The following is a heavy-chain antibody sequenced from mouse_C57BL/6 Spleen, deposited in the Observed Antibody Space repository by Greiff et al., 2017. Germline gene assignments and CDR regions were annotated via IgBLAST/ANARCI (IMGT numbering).Heavy chain of an antibody. CDR2: ISSGGDYI. CDR3: TRVLSTMVTDRYFDV. D-gene: IGHD2-2*01. V-gene: IGHV5-9-1*02. J-gene: IGHJ1*03. CDR1: GFTFSSYA. Sequence: DVKLVESGEGLVKPGGSLKLSCAASGFTFSSYAMSWVRQTPEKRLEWVAYISSGGDYIYYADTVKGRFTISRDNARNTLYLQMSSLKSEDTAMYYCTRVLSTMVTDRYFDVWGTGTTVTVSS.